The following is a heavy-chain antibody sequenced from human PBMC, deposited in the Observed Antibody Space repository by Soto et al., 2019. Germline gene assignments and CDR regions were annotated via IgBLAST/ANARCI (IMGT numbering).Heavy chain of an antibody. CDR3: ARYQDTAIHQSTHCYYYYGMDV. J-gene: IGHJ6*02. Sequence: EVQLVESGGGLVQPGGSLRLSCAASGFTVSSNYMSWVRQAPGKGLEWVSVIYSGGSTYYADSVKGRFTISRDNSKNTLYLQMNSLRAEDTAVYYCARYQDTAIHQSTHCYYYYGMDVWGQGTTVTVSS. V-gene: IGHV3-66*01. CDR1: GFTVSSNY. D-gene: IGHD5-18*01. CDR2: IYSGGST.